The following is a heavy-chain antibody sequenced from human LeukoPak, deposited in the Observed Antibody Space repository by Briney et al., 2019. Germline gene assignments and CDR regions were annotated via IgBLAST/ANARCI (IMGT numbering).Heavy chain of an antibody. J-gene: IGHJ4*02. Sequence: PGGSLRLSCAASGFTFSSYAKSWVRQAPGKGLEWVSAISGSGGSTYYADSVKGRFTISRDNSKNTLYLQMDSLRGEDTAVYYCAKIYFGGFGFDHWGQGTLVHVPS. V-gene: IGHV3-23*01. CDR2: ISGSGGST. CDR1: GFTFSSYA. CDR3: AKIYFGGFGFDH. D-gene: IGHD2-21*01.